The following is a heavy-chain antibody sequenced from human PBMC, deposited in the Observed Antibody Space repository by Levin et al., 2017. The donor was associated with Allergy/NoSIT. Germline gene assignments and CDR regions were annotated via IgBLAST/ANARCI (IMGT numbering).Heavy chain of an antibody. CDR1: G. Sequence: GVGWIRQPPGKALEWLALIYWDDDKRYSPSLKSRLTITKGTSKTQVVLTMTNVDPVDTATYFCAHSTAAGYDFDYWGQGTLVTVSS. J-gene: IGHJ4*02. D-gene: IGHD6-13*01. V-gene: IGHV2-5*02. CDR2: IYWDDDK. CDR3: AHSTAAGYDFDY.